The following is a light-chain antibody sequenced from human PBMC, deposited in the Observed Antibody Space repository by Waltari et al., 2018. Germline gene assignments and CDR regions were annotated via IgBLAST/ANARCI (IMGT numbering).Light chain of an antibody. Sequence: QSALTQPASVSGSPGQSITISCTGTSSDVGSYNLVSWYQQHPGKAPKVMIYEVSERPSGVSNRFSGSKSGNTASLTISGLQAEDEADYYCCSYASSSTVFGSGTKVTVL. CDR3: CSYASSSTV. J-gene: IGLJ6*01. CDR1: SSDVGSYNL. CDR2: EVS. V-gene: IGLV2-23*02.